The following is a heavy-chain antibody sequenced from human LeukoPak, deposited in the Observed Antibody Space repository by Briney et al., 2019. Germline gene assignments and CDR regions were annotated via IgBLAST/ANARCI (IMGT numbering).Heavy chain of an antibody. V-gene: IGHV3-7*04. Sequence: GGSVTLSCAASGFTYSAYRMICVRQARGRALEWVASIKEDGSEKICVDSVKGRFTISRDNAKRSVYLQLNSLTPEDTAVYYCARGKSRQDYWGQGTLVTVSS. J-gene: IGHJ4*02. CDR3: ARGKSRQDY. CDR2: IKEDGSEK. CDR1: GFTYSAYR.